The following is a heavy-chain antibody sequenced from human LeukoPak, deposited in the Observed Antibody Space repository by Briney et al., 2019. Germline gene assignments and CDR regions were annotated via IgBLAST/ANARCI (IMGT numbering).Heavy chain of an antibody. CDR3: AKGYGSSTSLGP. J-gene: IGHJ5*02. D-gene: IGHD2-2*01. CDR2: ISGSGGST. CDR1: GFTFSSYA. Sequence: GGSLRLSCAASGFTFSSYAMSWVRQAPGKGLEWVSAISGSGGSTYYAGSVKGRFTISRDNSKNTLYLQMNSLRAEDTAVYYCAKGYGSSTSLGPWGQGTLVTVSS. V-gene: IGHV3-23*01.